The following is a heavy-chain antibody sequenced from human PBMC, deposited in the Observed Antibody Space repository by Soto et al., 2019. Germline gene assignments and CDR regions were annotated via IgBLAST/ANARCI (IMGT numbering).Heavy chain of an antibody. J-gene: IGHJ4*02. CDR1: GFTLSGND. D-gene: IGHD2-2*01. CDR3: ARGGWYASWSSSDC. V-gene: IGHV3-30*03. CDR2: MSYDGSRQ. Sequence: QVQLVESGGGVVQPGRSLRLSCAASGFTLSGNDMHGVRQAPGKGPEWGAVMSYDGSRQYYADCVKGRVTISRDTSKSTLYLQMNSLTTEDTAVYYCARGGWYASWSSSDCWGQGTLVTVSS.